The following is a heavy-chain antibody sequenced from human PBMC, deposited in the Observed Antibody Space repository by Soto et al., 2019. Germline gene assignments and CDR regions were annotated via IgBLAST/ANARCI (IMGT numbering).Heavy chain of an antibody. Sequence: SETLSLTCTVSGGSISSYYWSWIRQPPGKGLEWIGYIYYSGSTNYNPSLKSRVTISVDTSKNQFSLKLSSVTAADTAVYYCARLHVVVVPADEKLEGWSDPWGQGTLVTVSS. J-gene: IGHJ5*02. V-gene: IGHV4-59*08. CDR1: GGSISSYY. CDR3: ARLHVVVVPADEKLEGWSDP. CDR2: IYYSGST. D-gene: IGHD2-2*01.